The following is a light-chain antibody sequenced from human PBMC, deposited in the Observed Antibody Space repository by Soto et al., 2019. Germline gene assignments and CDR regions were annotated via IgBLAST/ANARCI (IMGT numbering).Light chain of an antibody. CDR1: QSVGSN. CDR3: QQYGSSPT. V-gene: IGKV3-20*01. CDR2: GAS. J-gene: IGKJ4*01. Sequence: EIVMTQSPATLSVPPVERATLSCRASQSVGSNIAWYLHKPGQAPRLLIYGASSRATGIPDRFSGSGSGTDFTLTISRLEPEDFAVYYCQQYGSSPTFGGGTKVDIK.